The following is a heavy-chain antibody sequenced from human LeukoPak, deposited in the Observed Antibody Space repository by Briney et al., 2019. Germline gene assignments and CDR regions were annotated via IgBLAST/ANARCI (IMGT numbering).Heavy chain of an antibody. CDR2: ISYDGSNK. CDR1: GFTFSDYY. CDR3: AKDRVLRYFDWLVY. V-gene: IGHV3-30*18. Sequence: GGSLRLSCAASGFTFSDYYMSWIRQAPGKGLEWVAVISYDGSNKYYADSVKGRFTISRDNSKNTLYLQMNSLRAEDTAVYYCAKDRVLRYFDWLVYWGQGTLVTVSS. D-gene: IGHD3-9*01. J-gene: IGHJ4*02.